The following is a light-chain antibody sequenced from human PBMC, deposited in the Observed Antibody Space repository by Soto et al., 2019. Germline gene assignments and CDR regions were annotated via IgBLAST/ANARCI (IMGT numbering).Light chain of an antibody. J-gene: IGLJ2*01. Sequence: QSVLTQPASVSGSPGQSVTLSCTGTSGDVGSFNLVSWYQQHPGKAPNLLIYEVTKRPSGVSSRFSGSKSGNTASLTISGPQAEDAADYYCSAYPGGSIYVLFGGGTKLTFL. CDR2: EVT. V-gene: IGLV2-23*02. CDR1: SGDVGSFNL. CDR3: SAYPGGSIYVL.